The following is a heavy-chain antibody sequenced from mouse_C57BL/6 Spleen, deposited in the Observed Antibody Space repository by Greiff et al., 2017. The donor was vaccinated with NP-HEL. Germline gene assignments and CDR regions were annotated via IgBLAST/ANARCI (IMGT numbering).Heavy chain of an antibody. CDR3: AKNGIYDYDDWYFDV. D-gene: IGHD2-4*01. CDR1: GFSLTSYG. CDR2: IWRGGST. V-gene: IGHV2-5*01. Sequence: VQLKQSGPGLVQPSQSLSITCTVSGFSLTSYGVHWVRQSPGKGLEWLGVIWRGGSTDYNAAFMSRLSITKDNSKSQVFFKMNSLQADDTAIYYCAKNGIYDYDDWYFDVWGTGTTVTVSS. J-gene: IGHJ1*03.